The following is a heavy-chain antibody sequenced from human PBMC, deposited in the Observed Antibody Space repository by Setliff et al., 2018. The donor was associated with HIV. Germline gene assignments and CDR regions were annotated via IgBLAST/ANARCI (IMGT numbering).Heavy chain of an antibody. Sequence: GESLKISCAASGFTFSSYAMSWVRQAPGKGLEWVSAISGSGGSTYYADSVKGRFTISRDNSKNTLYLQMSSLRAEDTAVYYCAKDPRAAVATICDYWGQGTLVTVPQ. D-gene: IGHD5-12*01. CDR3: AKDPRAAVATICDY. J-gene: IGHJ4*02. CDR1: GFTFSSYA. CDR2: ISGSGGST. V-gene: IGHV3-23*01.